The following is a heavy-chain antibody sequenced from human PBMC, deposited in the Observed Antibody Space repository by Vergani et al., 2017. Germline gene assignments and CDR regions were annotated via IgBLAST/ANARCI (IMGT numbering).Heavy chain of an antibody. V-gene: IGHV1-3*01. CDR3: ARVRLDIVVVPAAMGGFDP. J-gene: IGHJ5*02. CDR2: INAGNGKT. CDR1: GYTFTSYA. Sequence: QVQLVQSGAEVKKPGASVKVSCKASGYTFTSYAMHWVRQAPGQRLEWMGWINAGNGKTKYSQKLQGRVTITRDTSARTAYMELSSLRSEDTAVYYCARVRLDIVVVPAAMGGFDPWGQGTLVTVSS. D-gene: IGHD2-2*01.